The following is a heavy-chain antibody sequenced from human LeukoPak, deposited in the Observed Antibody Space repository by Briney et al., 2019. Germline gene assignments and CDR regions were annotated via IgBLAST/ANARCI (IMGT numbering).Heavy chain of an antibody. D-gene: IGHD3-22*01. J-gene: IGHJ4*02. CDR3: ARDLHPYDSSGYFDY. Sequence: SETLSLTCTVSGGSISIYYWSRIRQPPGKGLEWIGYIYYSGSTNYNPSLKSRVTISVDTSKNQFSLKLSSVTAADTAVYYCARDLHPYDSSGYFDYWGQGTLVTVSS. CDR1: GGSISIYY. CDR2: IYYSGST. V-gene: IGHV4-59*01.